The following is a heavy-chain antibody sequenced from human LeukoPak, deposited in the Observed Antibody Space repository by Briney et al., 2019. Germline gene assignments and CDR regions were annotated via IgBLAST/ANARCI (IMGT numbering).Heavy chain of an antibody. D-gene: IGHD6-13*01. CDR1: GFTFSSCW. Sequence: PGGSLRLSCAASGFTFSSCWMSWVRQAPGKGLEWVANIKQDGSEKYYVDSVKGRFTISRDNAKNSLYLQMNSLRAEDTAVYYCARGRSSSGYWGQGTLVTVSS. J-gene: IGHJ4*02. V-gene: IGHV3-7*01. CDR3: ARGRSSSGY. CDR2: IKQDGSEK.